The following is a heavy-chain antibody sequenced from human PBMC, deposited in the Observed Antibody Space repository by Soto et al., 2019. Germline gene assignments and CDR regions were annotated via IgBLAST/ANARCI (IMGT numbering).Heavy chain of an antibody. CDR3: ARVERGIAVAYYYGMDV. CDR1: GYTFTSYG. CDR2: ISAYNGNT. Sequence: ASVKVSCKASGYTFTSYGISWVRQAPGQGLEWMGWISAYNGNTNYAQKLQGRVTMTTDTSTSTAYMELRSLRSDDTAVYYCARVERGIAVAYYYGMDVWGQGTTVTVSS. D-gene: IGHD6-19*01. J-gene: IGHJ6*02. V-gene: IGHV1-18*01.